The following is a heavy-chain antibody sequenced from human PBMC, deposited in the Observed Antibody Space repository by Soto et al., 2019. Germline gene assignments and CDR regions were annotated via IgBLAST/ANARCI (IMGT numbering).Heavy chain of an antibody. D-gene: IGHD3-22*01. J-gene: IGHJ4*02. CDR2: IYYSGST. CDR1: GGSISSGGYY. CDR3: ASDNSSGYYSSFDY. V-gene: IGHV4-31*03. Sequence: PSETLSLTCTVSGGSISSGGYYWSWIRQHPGKGLEWIGYIYYSGSTYYNPSLKSRVTISVDTSKNQFSLKLSSVTAADTAVYYCASDNSSGYYSSFDYWGQGTLVTVSS.